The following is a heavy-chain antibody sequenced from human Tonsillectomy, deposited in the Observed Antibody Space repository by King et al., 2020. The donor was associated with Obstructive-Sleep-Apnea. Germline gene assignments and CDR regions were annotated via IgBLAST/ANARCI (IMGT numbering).Heavy chain of an antibody. Sequence: VQLVESGGGVVQPGRSLRLSCAASGFTFSNYAMHWVRQAPGKELEWVTLISYDGSNKNYADSVKGRFTIARDNSKNTMYLEMNVLSAEDTAVYYCARDDSSNYYGSGINLFDHWGQGTLVTVSS. J-gene: IGHJ4*02. CDR1: GFTFSNYA. V-gene: IGHV3-30-3*01. CDR2: ISYDGSNK. CDR3: ARDDSSNYYGSGINLFDH. D-gene: IGHD3-10*01.